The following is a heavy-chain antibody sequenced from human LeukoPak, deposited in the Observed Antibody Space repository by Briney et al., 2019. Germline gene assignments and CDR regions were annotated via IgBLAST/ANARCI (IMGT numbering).Heavy chain of an antibody. D-gene: IGHD3-10*01. Sequence: GGSLRLSCAASGFTFSNYAMSWVRQAPGKGLEWVSAIGGSGGSTFYADSVKGRFTVSRDDSKNLLYLQMNSQRAEDTAIYYCAKAKLLIDYYNVGSPQYYFDYWGQGTLVTVSS. CDR3: AKAKLLIDYYNVGSPQYYFDY. V-gene: IGHV3-23*01. J-gene: IGHJ4*02. CDR1: GFTFSNYA. CDR2: IGGSGGST.